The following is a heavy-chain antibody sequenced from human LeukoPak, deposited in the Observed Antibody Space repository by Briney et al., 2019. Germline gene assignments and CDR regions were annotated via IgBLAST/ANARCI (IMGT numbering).Heavy chain of an antibody. Sequence: GASVKVSCKASVYTFTGYYIDWGRQAPGQGLEWMGWINSYSGGTNYAQKFQASITMTRTTSPSTAYMELSSVRSDDTAFYYCARDTITVTTPYFDYWGQGPVVTVPA. CDR3: ARDTITVTTPYFDY. CDR2: INSYSGGT. CDR1: VYTFTGYY. V-gene: IGHV1-2*02. J-gene: IGHJ4*02. D-gene: IGHD4-17*01.